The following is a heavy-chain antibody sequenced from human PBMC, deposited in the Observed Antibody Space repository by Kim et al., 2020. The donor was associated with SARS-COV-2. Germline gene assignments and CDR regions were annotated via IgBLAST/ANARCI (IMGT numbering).Heavy chain of an antibody. Sequence: ASVKVSCKASGYTFDTFSLYLLRQAPGQRFEWMGWINGGNGNTRYSQNFQGRVTFTRDTSATTAYMELTSLTFKDTAVYYCAREGSGSYNWLDPWGQGTLVTVSS. CDR2: INGGNGNT. CDR3: AREGSGSYNWLDP. CDR1: GYTFDTFS. D-gene: IGHD3-10*01. V-gene: IGHV1-3*01. J-gene: IGHJ5*02.